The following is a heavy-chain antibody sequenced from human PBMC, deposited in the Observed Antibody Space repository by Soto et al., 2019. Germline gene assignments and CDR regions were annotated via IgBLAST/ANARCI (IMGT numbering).Heavy chain of an antibody. CDR3: AKDRPVRGVGDGMDV. CDR2: ISYDGSNK. CDR1: GFTFSSYG. J-gene: IGHJ6*02. Sequence: QVQLVESGGGVVQPGRSLRLSCAASGFTFSSYGMHWVRQAPGKGLEWVAVISYDGSNKYYADSVKGRFTISRDNSKNTLYLQMNSLRAEDTAVYYCAKDRPVRGVGDGMDVWGQGTTVTVSS. V-gene: IGHV3-30*18. D-gene: IGHD3-10*01.